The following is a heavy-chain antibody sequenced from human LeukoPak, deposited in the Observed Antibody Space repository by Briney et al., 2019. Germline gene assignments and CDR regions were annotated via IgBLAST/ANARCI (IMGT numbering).Heavy chain of an antibody. V-gene: IGHV4-59*08. CDR3: ARRNVLTEGEAFDI. Sequence: SETLSLTCTVSGGSTSSYYWTWIRQPPGEGLAWMGCIYNSTSTNYNPSLNSRVTISADASKNQFSLKLNSVTAADTAVYYCARRNVLTEGEAFDIWGQGTMVTVSS. CDR2: IYNSTST. D-gene: IGHD3-9*01. J-gene: IGHJ3*02. CDR1: GGSTSSYY.